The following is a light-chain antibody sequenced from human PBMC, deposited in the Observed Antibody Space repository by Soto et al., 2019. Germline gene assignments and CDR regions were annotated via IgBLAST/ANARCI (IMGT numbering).Light chain of an antibody. V-gene: IGKV3-20*01. CDR3: QQHGRSQT. CDR1: QSVSSTF. Sequence: EIVLTQSPGTLSLSPGERATLSCRASQSVSSTFLAWYQQKPGQAPRLLIYGASSRATGIPDRFSGSGSGKDFTLTISRLEPEDFAVYYCQQHGRSQTFGGGTKVDIK. CDR2: GAS. J-gene: IGKJ4*01.